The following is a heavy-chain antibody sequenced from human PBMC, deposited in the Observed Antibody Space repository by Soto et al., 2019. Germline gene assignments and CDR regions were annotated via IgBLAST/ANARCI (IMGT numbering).Heavy chain of an antibody. CDR3: ARGPFSVVATGAMDV. CDR2: MNPNSVDT. V-gene: IGHV1-8*01. D-gene: IGHD2-21*02. Sequence: QEQLVQSGAEVKKPGASVTVSCKASGYSFTSYDVHWVRQATGQGLEWMGWMNPNSVDTDYAPRFQGRLTLTRDTSIRTAYMELSSLRSDDTAVYYCARGPFSVVATGAMDVWGQGTTVTVSS. CDR1: GYSFTSYD. J-gene: IGHJ6*02.